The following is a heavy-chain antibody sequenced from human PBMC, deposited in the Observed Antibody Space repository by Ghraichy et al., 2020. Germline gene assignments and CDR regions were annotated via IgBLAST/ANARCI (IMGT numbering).Heavy chain of an antibody. J-gene: IGHJ4*02. Sequence: GGSLRLSCAASGFTFSSYAMSWVRQAPGKGLEWVSAISGSGGSTYYADSVKGRFTISRDNSKNTLYLQMNSLRAEDTAVYYCAKDPSFYCTNGVCYDYWGQGTLVTVSS. V-gene: IGHV3-23*01. CDR2: ISGSGGST. CDR1: GFTFSSYA. CDR3: AKDPSFYCTNGVCYDY. D-gene: IGHD2-8*01.